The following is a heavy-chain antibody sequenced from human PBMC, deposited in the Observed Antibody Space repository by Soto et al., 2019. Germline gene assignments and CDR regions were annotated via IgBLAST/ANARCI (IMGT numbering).Heavy chain of an antibody. CDR1: GFIFSSYA. Sequence: EVQLLESGGGLVQPGGSLRLSCAASGFIFSSYAMIWVRQAPGKGLEWVSAIHGGGGGAHYADSVRGRFTIYRDNSKNTLYLQMNSLRAEDTAVYYCARDPNGDYVGAFDFWGQGTLVTVSS. J-gene: IGHJ3*01. CDR3: ARDPNGDYVGAFDF. V-gene: IGHV3-23*01. D-gene: IGHD4-17*01. CDR2: IHGGGGGA.